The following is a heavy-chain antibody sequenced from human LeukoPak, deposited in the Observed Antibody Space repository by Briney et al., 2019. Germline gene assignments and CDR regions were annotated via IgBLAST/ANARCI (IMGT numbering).Heavy chain of an antibody. CDR2: TTNTPNAYPT. D-gene: IGHD5-18*01. CDR3: GRDTATAIDY. Sequence: GGSLTLSCAASGFTFTNHYMDWVRQAPGMGLEWIARTTNTPNAYPTAYAASVRGRFTVSRDDSKSLLHRQMSSLKTDDTAVYYCGRDTATAIDYWGRGTLVTVSS. J-gene: IGHJ4*02. V-gene: IGHV3-72*01. CDR1: GFTFTNHY.